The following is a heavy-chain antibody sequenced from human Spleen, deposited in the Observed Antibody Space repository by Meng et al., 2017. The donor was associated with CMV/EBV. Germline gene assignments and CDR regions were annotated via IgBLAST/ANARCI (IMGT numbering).Heavy chain of an antibody. CDR2: VNGDGSAT. Sequence: GESLKISCGASGFTFNSSWMHWVRQAPGKGLVWVSRVNGDGSATSYADSVKGRFTSSRDNAKNTLYLQMNSLRAEDTAVYYCARRNHCSSTSCSHYYYYGMDVWGQGTTVTVSS. D-gene: IGHD2-2*01. CDR3: ARRNHCSSTSCSHYYYYGMDV. V-gene: IGHV3-74*01. J-gene: IGHJ6*02. CDR1: GFTFNSSW.